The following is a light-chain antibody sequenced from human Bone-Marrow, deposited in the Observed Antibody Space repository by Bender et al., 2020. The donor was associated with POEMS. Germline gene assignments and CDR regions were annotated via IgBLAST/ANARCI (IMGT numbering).Light chain of an antibody. CDR1: SSDIGGYIY. Sequence: QSALTQPASVSGSPGQSITISCTGTSSDIGGYIYVSWYQQHPGKAPKLIVYDVTNRPSGVSNRFSGSKSGNRASLTISGLQAEDEADYYCSSYTTSSTGVFGTGTTVTVL. CDR3: SSYTTSSTGV. J-gene: IGLJ1*01. CDR2: DVT. V-gene: IGLV2-14*01.